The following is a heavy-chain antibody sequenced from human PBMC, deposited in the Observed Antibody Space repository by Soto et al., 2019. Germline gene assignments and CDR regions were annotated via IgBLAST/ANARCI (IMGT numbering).Heavy chain of an antibody. Sequence: GGSLRLSCAASGYTFSSYAMHWVRQAPGKGLEWVAVISYDGSNKYYADSVKGRFTISRDNSKNTLYLQMNSLRAEDTAVYYCARARYNWIYYFDYWGQGTLVTVSS. CDR2: ISYDGSNK. CDR3: ARARYNWIYYFDY. V-gene: IGHV3-30*04. J-gene: IGHJ4*02. CDR1: GYTFSSYA. D-gene: IGHD1-20*01.